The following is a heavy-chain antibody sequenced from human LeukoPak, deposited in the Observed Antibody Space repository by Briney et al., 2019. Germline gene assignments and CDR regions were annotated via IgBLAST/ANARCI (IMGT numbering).Heavy chain of an antibody. Sequence: PGGSLRLFCAASGFTFSSYSMNWVRQAPGKGLEWVSYISSSSSTIYYADSVKGRFTISRDNAKNSLYLQMNSLRAEDTAVYYCARDSIRPYYYGMDVWGQGTTVTVSS. D-gene: IGHD1-1*01. CDR2: ISSSSSTI. V-gene: IGHV3-48*04. J-gene: IGHJ6*02. CDR1: GFTFSSYS. CDR3: ARDSIRPYYYGMDV.